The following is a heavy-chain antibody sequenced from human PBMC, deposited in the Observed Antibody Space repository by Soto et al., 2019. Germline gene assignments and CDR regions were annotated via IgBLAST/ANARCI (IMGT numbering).Heavy chain of an antibody. J-gene: IGHJ4*02. CDR1: GYTLTELS. CDR3: ATAPTPPQTKIVVVPAALDY. V-gene: IGHV1-24*01. D-gene: IGHD2-2*01. CDR2: FDPEDGET. Sequence: GASVKVPCKVSGYTLTELSMHWVRQAPGKGLEWMGGFDPEDGETIYAQKFQGRVTMTEDTSTDTAYMELSSLRSEDTAVYYCATAPTPPQTKIVVVPAALDYWGQGTLVTVSS.